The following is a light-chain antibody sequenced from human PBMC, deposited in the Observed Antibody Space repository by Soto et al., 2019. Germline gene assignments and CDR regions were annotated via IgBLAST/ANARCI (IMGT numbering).Light chain of an antibody. CDR1: SSDVGGYNY. V-gene: IGLV2-14*01. CDR2: EVS. Sequence: QSVLTQPASVSGSPGQSITISCTGTSSDVGGYNYVSWYQQHPGKAPKLIIYEVSNRPSGVSNRFSGSKSGNTASLTISGLQAEDEADYYCSSFTSSTLYVFGNGTKLTVL. CDR3: SSFTSSTLYV. J-gene: IGLJ1*01.